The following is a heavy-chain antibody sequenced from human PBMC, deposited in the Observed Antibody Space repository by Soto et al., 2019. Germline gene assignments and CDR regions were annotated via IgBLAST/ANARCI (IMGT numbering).Heavy chain of an antibody. D-gene: IGHD3-10*01. CDR2: ISGSGGST. Sequence: EVPLLESGGGLVQPGGSLRLSCAASGFTFSNYAMSWVRQAPGKGLEWVSAISGSGGSTYYADSVKGRFTISRDNSNNTLYLQMNSLRAEDTAVYYCAKDPRVHYYDSGRSSYWGQGTLVTVSS. J-gene: IGHJ4*02. CDR1: GFTFSNYA. V-gene: IGHV3-23*01. CDR3: AKDPRVHYYDSGRSSY.